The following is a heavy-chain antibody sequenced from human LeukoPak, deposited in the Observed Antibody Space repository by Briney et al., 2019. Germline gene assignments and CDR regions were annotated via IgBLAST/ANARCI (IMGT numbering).Heavy chain of an antibody. CDR3: AKTGDDFWSGYLAQFDY. J-gene: IGHJ4*02. CDR2: ISGSGGST. Sequence: PGRSLRLSCTASGFPIDEYAMTWVRQAPGKGLEWVSAISGSGGSTYYADSVKGRFTISRDNSKNTLYLQMNSLRAEDTAVYYCAKTGDDFWSGYLAQFDYWGQGTLVTVSS. V-gene: IGHV3-23*01. CDR1: GFPIDEYA. D-gene: IGHD3-3*01.